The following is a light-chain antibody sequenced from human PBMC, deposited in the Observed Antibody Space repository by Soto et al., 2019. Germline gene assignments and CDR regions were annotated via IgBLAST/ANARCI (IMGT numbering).Light chain of an antibody. CDR1: SSDVGGYDF. CDR3: SSYTSSQTRV. V-gene: IGLV2-14*01. CDR2: DVN. Sequence: QSVLTQPASVSGSPGQSITISCTGTSSDVGGYDFVSWYQHHPGKAPKLLIYDVNNRPSGLSYRFSGSKSGNTASLTILGLQAEDEADYYCSSYTSSQTRVFGTGTKLTVL. J-gene: IGLJ1*01.